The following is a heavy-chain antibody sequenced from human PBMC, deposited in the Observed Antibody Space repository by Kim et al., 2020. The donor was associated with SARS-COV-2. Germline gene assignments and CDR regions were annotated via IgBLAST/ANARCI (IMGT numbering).Heavy chain of an antibody. D-gene: IGHD6-19*01. CDR3: AKEGHGSDWSAFDY. Sequence: GGSLRLSCAASGFTFTTYSMHWVRQAPGEGLEGVAVIRFDGTVVHYADSVKGRFTISRDNSKNTLYLEMNSLRPEDTAVYYCAKEGHGSDWSAFDYWGQGALVTVSA. J-gene: IGHJ4*02. CDR2: IRFDGTVV. V-gene: IGHV3-30*04. CDR1: GFTFTTYS.